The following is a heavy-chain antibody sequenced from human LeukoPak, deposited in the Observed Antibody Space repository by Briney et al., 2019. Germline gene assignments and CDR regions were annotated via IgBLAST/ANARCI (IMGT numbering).Heavy chain of an antibody. J-gene: IGHJ4*02. V-gene: IGHV3-30*02. CDR3: AREMVVNPY. CDR1: GFTFSNYG. CDR2: IRYDGDNQ. Sequence: GGSLRLSCAASGFTFSNYGMHWVRQAPGKGLEWVAFIRYDGDNQYYADSVKGRFTISRDNAKNTLYLQMNSLRAEDTAIYYCAREMVVNPYWGQGTLVTVSS. D-gene: IGHD2-15*01.